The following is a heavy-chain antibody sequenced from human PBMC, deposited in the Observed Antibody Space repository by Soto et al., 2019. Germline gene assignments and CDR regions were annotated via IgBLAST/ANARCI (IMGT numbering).Heavy chain of an antibody. CDR1: EFTFSNYA. CDR2: ISGNDDST. V-gene: IGHV3-23*01. Sequence: GGSLRLSCVASEFTFSNYAMSWVRQAPGKGLEWVSAISGNDDSTYYADSVKGRCIISRDNSKNTLDLQMNSLRDEDTAVYYCARDTYNWFDPWGQGTLVTVSS. J-gene: IGHJ5*02. CDR3: ARDTYNWFDP.